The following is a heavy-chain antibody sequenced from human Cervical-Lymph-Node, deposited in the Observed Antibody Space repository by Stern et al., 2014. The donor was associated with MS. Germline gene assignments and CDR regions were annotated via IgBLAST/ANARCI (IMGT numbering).Heavy chain of an antibody. CDR2: IIAIFGTT. J-gene: IGHJ6*02. CDR3: AKVTSYYYYYGMDV. Sequence: HVQLVQSGAEVKKPGSSVKVSCKASGDPFISYAISWVRQVPGQGLEWMGGIIAIFGTTNYAQKFQGRVTITADESTSTAYMELSSLRSEDTAVYYCAKVTSYYYYYGMDVWGQGTTVTVSS. CDR1: GDPFISYA. V-gene: IGHV1-69*01.